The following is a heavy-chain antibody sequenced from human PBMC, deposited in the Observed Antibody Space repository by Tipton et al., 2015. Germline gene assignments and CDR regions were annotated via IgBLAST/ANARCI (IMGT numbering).Heavy chain of an antibody. CDR1: SDSINKYY. V-gene: IGHV4-59*01. D-gene: IGHD5-24*01. CDR3: ARDLEHGMDV. CDR2: ISYSGST. Sequence: LRLSCTVSSDSINKYYWSWIRQPPGKGLEWMGYISYSGSTHYNPSLKSRVSISLDTSKNHFSLSLTSVTAADTAIYYCARDLEHGMDVWGQGTTVTVSS. J-gene: IGHJ6*02.